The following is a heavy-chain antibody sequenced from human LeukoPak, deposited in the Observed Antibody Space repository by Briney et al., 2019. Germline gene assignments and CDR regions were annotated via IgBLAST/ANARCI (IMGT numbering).Heavy chain of an antibody. CDR3: ARVPTNSWYNWFDP. CDR1: GFAFSICD. J-gene: IGHJ5*02. V-gene: IGHV3-13*01. CDR2: IGTTDNT. Sequence: GGSLRLSCAASGFAFSICDMHWVRQPTGKGLEWVSAIGTTDNTYYIDSVKGRFTISRENAKNSLYLQMNSLRAEDTAIYYCARVPTNSWYNWFDPWGQGTLVTVSS. D-gene: IGHD2-8*01.